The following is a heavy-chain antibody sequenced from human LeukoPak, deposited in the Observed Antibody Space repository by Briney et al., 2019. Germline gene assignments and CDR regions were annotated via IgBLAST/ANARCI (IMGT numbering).Heavy chain of an antibody. V-gene: IGHV3-21*01. CDR3: ARVSGSSSWTYFDY. CDR2: ISSSSSSYI. D-gene: IGHD6-6*01. CDR1: GFTFSSYS. Sequence: GGSLRLSCAASGFTFSSYSMNWVRQAPGKGLEWVSSISSSSSSYIYYADSVKGRFTISRDNAKNSLYLQMNSLRAEDTAVYYCARVSGSSSWTYFDYWGQGTLVTVSS. J-gene: IGHJ4*02.